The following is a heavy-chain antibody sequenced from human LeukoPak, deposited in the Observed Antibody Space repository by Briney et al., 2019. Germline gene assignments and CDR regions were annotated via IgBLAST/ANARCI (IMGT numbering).Heavy chain of an antibody. V-gene: IGHV1-2*02. CDR1: GYTFTGYY. CDR2: INPNSGGT. Sequence: ASVKVSCKASGYTFTGYYMHWVRQAPGQGLEWMGWINPNSGGTNYAQKFQGRVTMTRDTSISTAYMELSRLRSDDTAVYYRARGRRIVVAASDYWGQGTLVTVSS. J-gene: IGHJ4*02. CDR3: ARGRRIVVAASDY. D-gene: IGHD3-22*01.